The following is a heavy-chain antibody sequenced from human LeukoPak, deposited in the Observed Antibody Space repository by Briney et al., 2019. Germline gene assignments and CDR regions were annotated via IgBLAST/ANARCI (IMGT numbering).Heavy chain of an antibody. Sequence: QPGGSLRLSCAASGFTFSSYDMNWVRQAPGKGLEWVSAISGSGGSTYYADSVKGRFTISRDNSKNTLYLQMNSLRAEDTAVYYCARPGIAVVDYYFDYWGQGTLVTVSS. CDR2: ISGSGGST. CDR3: ARPGIAVVDYYFDY. V-gene: IGHV3-23*01. D-gene: IGHD6-19*01. CDR1: GFTFSSYD. J-gene: IGHJ4*02.